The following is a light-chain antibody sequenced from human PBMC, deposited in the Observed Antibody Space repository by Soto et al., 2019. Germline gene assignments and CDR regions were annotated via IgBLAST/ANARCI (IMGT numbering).Light chain of an antibody. CDR3: CSFAGSYSFV. J-gene: IGLJ1*01. Sequence: QSVLTQPRSVSGAPGQSGTISCTGTSSDVGSFKYVSLYRQHPDKAPKIILYDVRQRPSGVPDRFSGSKSGNTASLTISGLQAEDEADYCCCSFAGSYSFVVGTGTKVTV. CDR2: DVR. CDR1: SSDVGSFKY. V-gene: IGLV2-11*01.